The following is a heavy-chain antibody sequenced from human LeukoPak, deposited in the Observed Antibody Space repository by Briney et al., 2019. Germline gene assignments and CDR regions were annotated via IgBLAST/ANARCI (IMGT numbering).Heavy chain of an antibody. CDR3: AREHSSSRYDNSDYNWIDP. J-gene: IGHJ5*02. D-gene: IGHD6-13*01. CDR1: GFTFSSYG. V-gene: IGHV4-39*07. CDR2: IYYSGST. Sequence: GSLRLSCAASGFTFSSYGMSWVRRPPGKGLEWIGSIYYSGSTYYNPSLKSRVTISVDTSKNQFSLKLSSVTAADTAVYYCAREHSSSRYDNSDYNWIDPWGQGTLVTVSS.